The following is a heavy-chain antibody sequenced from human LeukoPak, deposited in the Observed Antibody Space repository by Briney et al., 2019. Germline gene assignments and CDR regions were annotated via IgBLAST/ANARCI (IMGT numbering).Heavy chain of an antibody. D-gene: IGHD4-11*01. CDR1: GYSISSGYY. Sequence: SETLSLTCTVSGYSISSGYYWGWIRQPPGRGLEWIGEINHSGSTNYNPSLKSRVTISVDTSKNQFSLKLSSVTAADTAVYYCARGFYSNAPVDYWGQGTLVAVSS. CDR3: ARGFYSNAPVDY. J-gene: IGHJ4*02. CDR2: INHSGST. V-gene: IGHV4-38-2*02.